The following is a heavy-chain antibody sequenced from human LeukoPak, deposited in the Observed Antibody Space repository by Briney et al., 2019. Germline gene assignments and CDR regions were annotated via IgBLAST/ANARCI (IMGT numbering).Heavy chain of an antibody. CDR3: ARSYQLLLNWFDP. D-gene: IGHD2-2*01. Sequence: SVKVSCKASGYTFTSYGISWVRQAPGQGLEWMGRIIPILDIANYAQNFQGRVTITADKSSSTAYMELSSLRSADTAVYYCARSYQLLLNWFDPWGQGTLVTVSS. V-gene: IGHV1-69*04. CDR2: IIPILDIA. CDR1: GYTFTSYG. J-gene: IGHJ5*02.